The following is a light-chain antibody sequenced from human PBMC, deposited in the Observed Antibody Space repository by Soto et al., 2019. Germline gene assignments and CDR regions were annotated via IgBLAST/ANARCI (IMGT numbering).Light chain of an antibody. Sequence: GLTQSPVTLSLSPGERATLSCRASQSFRGLLAWYQQKPGQAPRLLIYDAYNRATGIPPRFSGSGSGTDFTLTISSLQPEDFAVYYCQQRANWPRTFGQGTKV. CDR2: DAY. J-gene: IGKJ1*01. CDR1: QSFRGL. V-gene: IGKV3-11*01. CDR3: QQRANWPRT.